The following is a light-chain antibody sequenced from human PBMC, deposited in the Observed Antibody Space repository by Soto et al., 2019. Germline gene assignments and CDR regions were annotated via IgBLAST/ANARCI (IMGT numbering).Light chain of an antibody. CDR3: SSYTSSSTLNV. CDR2: DVR. Sequence: LTQPASVSGSPGQSITISCTGTSSDVGGYNYVSWYQQHPGKAPKLMIYDVRNRPSGVSNRFSGSKSGNTASLTISGLQAEDEADYYCSSYTSSSTLNVFGTGTKVTVL. CDR1: SSDVGGYNY. J-gene: IGLJ1*01. V-gene: IGLV2-14*01.